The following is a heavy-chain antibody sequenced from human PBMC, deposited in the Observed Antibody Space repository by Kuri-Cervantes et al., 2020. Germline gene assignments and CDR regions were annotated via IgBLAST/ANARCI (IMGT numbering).Heavy chain of an antibody. V-gene: IGHV4-39*07. CDR2: INHRGST. CDR1: GGSISSSGYY. Sequence: AETLSPTCPVSGGSISSSGYYWTWIRQPPGKGLEWIGEINHRGSTSYNPSLKSRVTISVNTSKNQFSLKLSSVTAADTAVYYCARGRRTRAVAGTHDYWGQGALVTVSS. D-gene: IGHD6-19*01. CDR3: ARGRRTRAVAGTHDY. J-gene: IGHJ4*02.